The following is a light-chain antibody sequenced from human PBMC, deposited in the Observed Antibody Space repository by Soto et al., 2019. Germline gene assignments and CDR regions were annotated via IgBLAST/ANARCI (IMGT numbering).Light chain of an antibody. CDR1: QSVSNN. J-gene: IGKJ1*01. CDR2: RAY. Sequence: EIVMTQSPGTLSLSTGERATLSCRASQSVSNNLAWYQQKPGQVPILLIYRAYTRATGVPDRFSGSGSGTEFTLTISSLQSEDFSGYYCQHYNNWPPYSFGQGTKVEMK. CDR3: QHYNNWPPYS. V-gene: IGKV3-15*01.